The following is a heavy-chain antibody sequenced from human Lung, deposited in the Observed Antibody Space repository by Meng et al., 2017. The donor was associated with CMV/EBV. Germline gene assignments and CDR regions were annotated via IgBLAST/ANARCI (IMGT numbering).Heavy chain of an antibody. D-gene: IGHD1-7*01. Sequence: SXXVSXKASAGTVSSYAISWVRQAPGQGLEWMGGIIPIFGPANSAEKFQGRLTIATDDSTSTAYMELSGLTSEDTAIYYCAGAHPGSTRSFLYDMDDWCQGTTVTVSS. V-gene: IGHV1-69*05. CDR3: AGAHPGSTRSFLYDMDD. CDR1: AGTVSSYA. CDR2: IIPIFGPA. J-gene: IGHJ6*02.